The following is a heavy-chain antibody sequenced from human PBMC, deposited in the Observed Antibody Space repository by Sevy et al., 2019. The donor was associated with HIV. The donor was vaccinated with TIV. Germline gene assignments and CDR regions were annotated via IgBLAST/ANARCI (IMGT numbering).Heavy chain of an antibody. Sequence: GGSLSLSCAASGFTFSSYAMSWVRQAPGKGLEWVSAISGSGGSPYYADSVKGRFTISRDNSKNTLYLQMNSLRAEDTAVYYCAKKLRITMIVVVPANDYWGQGTLVTVSS. CDR3: AKKLRITMIVVVPANDY. CDR1: GFTFSSYA. V-gene: IGHV3-23*01. D-gene: IGHD3-22*01. J-gene: IGHJ4*02. CDR2: ISGSGGSP.